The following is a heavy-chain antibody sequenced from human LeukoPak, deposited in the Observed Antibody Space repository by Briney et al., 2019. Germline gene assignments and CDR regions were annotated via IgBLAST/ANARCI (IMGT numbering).Heavy chain of an antibody. CDR3: AALWFGGNAFDI. CDR2: IVVGSGNT. Sequence: SVKVSCKASGFTFTSSAVQWVRQARGQRLEWIGWIVVGSGNTNYAQKSQERVTITRDMSTSTAYMELSSLRSEDTAVYYCAALWFGGNAFDIWGQGTMVTVSS. CDR1: GFTFTSSA. V-gene: IGHV1-58*01. J-gene: IGHJ3*02. D-gene: IGHD3-10*01.